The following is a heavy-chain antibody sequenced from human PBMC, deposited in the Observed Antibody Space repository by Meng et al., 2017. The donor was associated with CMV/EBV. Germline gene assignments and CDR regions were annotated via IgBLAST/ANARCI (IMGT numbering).Heavy chain of an antibody. J-gene: IGHJ4*02. CDR3: ARAWVGEEYYFDY. Sequence: VETVLCVADVKEHGASVKVVCKDSCYTFTIYCICWVRQAPGQGLEWMGWISAYNGNTNYAQKLQGRVTMSTDTSTSTVYRELRSLRSDDTAVYYCARAWVGEEYYFDYWGQGTLVTVSS. V-gene: IGHV1-18*01. D-gene: IGHD3-10*01. CDR1: CYTFTIYC. CDR2: ISAYNGNT.